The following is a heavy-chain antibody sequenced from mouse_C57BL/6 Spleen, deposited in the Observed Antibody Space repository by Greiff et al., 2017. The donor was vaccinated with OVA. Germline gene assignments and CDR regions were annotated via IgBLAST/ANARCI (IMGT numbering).Heavy chain of an antibody. V-gene: IGHV6-6*01. CDR1: GFTFSDAW. J-gene: IGHJ3*01. Sequence: EVMLVESGGGLVQPGGSMKLSCAASGFTFSDAWMDWVRQSPEKGLEWVAEIRNKANNHATYYAESVKGRFTISRDDSKSSVYLQMNSLRAEDTGIYYCTRGTNWDVGWFAYWGQGTLVTVSA. CDR2: IRNKANNHAT. D-gene: IGHD4-1*01. CDR3: TRGTNWDVGWFAY.